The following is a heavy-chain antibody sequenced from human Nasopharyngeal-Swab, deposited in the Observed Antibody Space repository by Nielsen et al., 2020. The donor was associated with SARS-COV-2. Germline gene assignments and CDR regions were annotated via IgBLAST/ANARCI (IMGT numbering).Heavy chain of an antibody. CDR3: ARRGFITGRAGYYYYMDV. V-gene: IGHV4-59*08. D-gene: IGHD1-20*01. CDR2: IYYSGST. J-gene: IGHJ6*03. Sequence: SETLSLTCTVSGGSISSYYWSWIWQPPGKGLEWIGYIYYSGSTNYNPSLKSRVTISVDTSKNQFSLKLSSVTAADTAVYYCARRGFITGRAGYYYYMDVWGKGTTVTVSS. CDR1: GGSISSYY.